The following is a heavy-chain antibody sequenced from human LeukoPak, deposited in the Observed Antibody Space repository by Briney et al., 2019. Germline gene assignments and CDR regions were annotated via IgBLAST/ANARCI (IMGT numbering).Heavy chain of an antibody. CDR3: ARDRGWFAHDY. CDR2: IKEDGSQT. J-gene: IGHJ4*02. CDR1: GVTLGTYA. D-gene: IGHD3-10*01. V-gene: IGHV3-7*01. Sequence: GGSLRLSYAASGVTLGTYAMSWVRQAPGKGLEWVANIKEDGSQTNYVDSVKGRFTISRDNAKNSLYMQLNSLRAEDTAVYYCARDRGWFAHDYWGQGTLVTVSS.